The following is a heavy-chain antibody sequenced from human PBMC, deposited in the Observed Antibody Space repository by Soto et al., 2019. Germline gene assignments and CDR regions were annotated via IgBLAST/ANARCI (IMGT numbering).Heavy chain of an antibody. J-gene: IGHJ4*02. Sequence: SETLSLTCAVSGGSISSGGYSWSWIRQPPGKGLEWIGYIYHSGSTYYNPSLKSRVTISVDGSKNQFSLKLSSVTAADTAVYYCARSYGDYVHFDYWGQGTLVTVSS. CDR3: ARSYGDYVHFDY. CDR1: GGSISSGGYS. CDR2: IYHSGST. D-gene: IGHD4-17*01. V-gene: IGHV4-30-2*01.